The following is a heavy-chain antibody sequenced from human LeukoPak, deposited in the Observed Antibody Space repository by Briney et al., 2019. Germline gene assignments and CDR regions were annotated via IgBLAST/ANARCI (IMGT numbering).Heavy chain of an antibody. D-gene: IGHD3-10*01. J-gene: IGHJ4*02. CDR2: IRSTASGYAT. V-gene: IGHV3-73*01. CDR1: GLPFSGSA. CDR3: TGNYYGSRSYADFDY. Sequence: GESLRLSCSASGLPFSGSALHWVRQASGKGLEWVGRIRSTASGYATASAASVKGRFTISRDASKNPAYLQMGSLKTEDTAVYYCTGNYYGSRSYADFDYWGQGTLVTVSS.